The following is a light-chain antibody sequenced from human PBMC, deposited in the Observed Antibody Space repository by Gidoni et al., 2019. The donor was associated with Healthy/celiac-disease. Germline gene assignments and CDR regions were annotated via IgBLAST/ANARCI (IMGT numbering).Light chain of an antibody. Sequence: QSDLTQPHSASGSPGQSVTISCTGTSSDVGGYNYVSWYQQHPGKAPKLMIYEVSKRPSGVPDRFSGSKSGNTASLTVSWLQAEDEADYYFSSYAGSAMVFGGGTKLTVL. V-gene: IGLV2-8*01. J-gene: IGLJ2*01. CDR3: SSYAGSAMV. CDR1: SSDVGGYNY. CDR2: EVS.